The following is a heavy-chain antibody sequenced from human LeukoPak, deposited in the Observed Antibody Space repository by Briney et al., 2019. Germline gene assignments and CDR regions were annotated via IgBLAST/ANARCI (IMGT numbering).Heavy chain of an antibody. CDR2: IYHSGST. D-gene: IGHD3-9*01. CDR3: ARVRNDILTGYYLFDY. Sequence: SETLSLTCAVSGGSISSSNWWSWVRQPPGKGLEWIGEIYHSGSTNYNPSLKSRVTISVEKSKNQFSLKLSSVTAADTAVYYCARVRNDILTGYYLFDYWGQGTLVTVSS. J-gene: IGHJ4*02. CDR1: GGSISSSNW. V-gene: IGHV4-4*02.